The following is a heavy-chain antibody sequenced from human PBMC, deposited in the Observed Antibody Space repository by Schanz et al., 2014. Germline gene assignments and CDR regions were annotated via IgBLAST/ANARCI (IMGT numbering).Heavy chain of an antibody. V-gene: IGHV3-48*01. CDR1: GFTFSGYS. J-gene: IGHJ6*02. CDR2: ISSSGSTI. D-gene: IGHD1-20*01. Sequence: EVQLVESGRGLVQPGGSLRLSCAASGFTFSGYSMNWVRQAPGKGLEWISYISSSGSTIYYADSVKGRFTISRDNAKNSLYLQMNSLRAEDTAVYYCARRITGTHHNPYYHGMDVWGQGTTVTVSS. CDR3: ARRITGTHHNPYYHGMDV.